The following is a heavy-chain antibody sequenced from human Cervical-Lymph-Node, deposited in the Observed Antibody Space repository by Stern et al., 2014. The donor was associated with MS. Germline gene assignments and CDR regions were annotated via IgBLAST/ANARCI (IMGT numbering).Heavy chain of an antibody. CDR1: GGSISSSGYY. CDR2: IHDSGST. D-gene: IGHD1-26*01. Sequence: QVQLVQSGPGLVKPSQTLSLTCTVSGGSISSSGYYWSWIRQPADKGLEWIGRIHDSGSTYYNPSLKRRVTISMDTAKNHFSLQLTSVTAADTAVYYCATTRWDLFTWNWFDPWGQGTLVTVSS. V-gene: IGHV4-61*02. CDR3: ATTRWDLFTWNWFDP. J-gene: IGHJ5*02.